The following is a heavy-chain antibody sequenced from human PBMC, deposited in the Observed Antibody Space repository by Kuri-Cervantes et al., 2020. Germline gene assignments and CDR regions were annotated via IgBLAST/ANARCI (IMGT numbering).Heavy chain of an antibody. CDR2: ISAYNGNT. J-gene: IGHJ4*02. CDR1: GYTFTSYG. D-gene: IGHD3-22*01. CDR3: ARDSSGYTD. Sequence: ASVKVSCKASGYTFTSYGISWVRQAPGQGLEWMGWISAYNGNTNYAQKLQGRVTMTRDTSISTAYMELSRLRSDDTAVYYCARDSSGYTDWGQGTLVTVSS. V-gene: IGHV1-18*01.